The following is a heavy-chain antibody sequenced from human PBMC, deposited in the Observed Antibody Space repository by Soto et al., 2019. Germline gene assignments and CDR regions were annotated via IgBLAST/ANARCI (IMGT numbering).Heavy chain of an antibody. CDR2: MNPNSGNT. CDR1: GYTFTSYD. J-gene: IGHJ2*01. V-gene: IGHV1-8*01. Sequence: QVQLVQSGAEVKKPGASVKVSCKASGYTFTSYDINWVRQATGQGLEWMGWMNPNSGNTGYAQKFQGRVTMTRNTSSSTAYMELSSLTSEDTAVYYCARPYCSGDCYPRDYFDLWGRGTLVTVSS. CDR3: ARPYCSGDCYPRDYFDL. D-gene: IGHD2-21*02.